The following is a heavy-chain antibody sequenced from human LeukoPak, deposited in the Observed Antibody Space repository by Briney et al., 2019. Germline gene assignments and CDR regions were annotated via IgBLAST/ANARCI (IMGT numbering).Heavy chain of an antibody. D-gene: IGHD1-26*01. CDR3: ARSATYSGSPFGFFDY. V-gene: IGHV3-48*04. Sequence: PGGSLRLSCAASGFTFSSYSMNWVRQAPGKGLECISYISSSSGTIYYAESVKGRFTISRDNAKNSLYLQMNSLRAEDTAVYYCARSATYSGSPFGFFDYWGQGTLVTVSS. CDR2: ISSSSGTI. CDR1: GFTFSSYS. J-gene: IGHJ4*02.